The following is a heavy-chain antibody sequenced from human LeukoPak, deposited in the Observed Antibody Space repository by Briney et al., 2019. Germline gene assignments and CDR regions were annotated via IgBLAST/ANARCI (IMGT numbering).Heavy chain of an antibody. CDR3: AKDDAYGDYGGSAFDI. Sequence: PGGSLRLSCSASGFAFSGFAMGWVRQAPGRGLEWVSAISGSGGSTYYADSVKGRFTISRDNSKNTLYLQMNSLRAEDTAVYYCAKDDAYGDYGGSAFDIWGQGTMVTVSS. CDR2: ISGSGGST. D-gene: IGHD4-17*01. CDR1: GFAFSGFA. J-gene: IGHJ3*02. V-gene: IGHV3-23*01.